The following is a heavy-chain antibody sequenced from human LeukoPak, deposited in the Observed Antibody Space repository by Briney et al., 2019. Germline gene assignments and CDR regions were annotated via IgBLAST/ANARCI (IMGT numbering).Heavy chain of an antibody. J-gene: IGHJ4*02. CDR1: GYTFKSYA. CDR2: ISTYNGDT. CDR3: ARDHGQWVVRISLDY. Sequence: ASVKVSCKASGYTFKSYAISWVRQAPGQGLEWMGWISTYNGDTNYAQKFQGRVTMTTDTSTTTVYMELSSLRPEDTAVYYCARDHGQWVVRISLDYWGQGTLVTVSS. D-gene: IGHD6-19*01. V-gene: IGHV1-18*01.